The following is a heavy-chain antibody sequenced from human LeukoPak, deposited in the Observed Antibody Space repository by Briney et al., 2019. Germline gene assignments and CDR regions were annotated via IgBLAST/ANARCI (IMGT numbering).Heavy chain of an antibody. J-gene: IGHJ3*02. Sequence: KAGGSLRLSCAASGFTFSSYSMNWVRQAPGKGLEWVSSISSSSSYIYYADSVKGRFTISRDNAKNSLYLQMNSLRAEDTAVYYCARDRYGSGFDAFDIWGQGTMVTVSS. D-gene: IGHD3-10*01. CDR3: ARDRYGSGFDAFDI. CDR1: GFTFSSYS. CDR2: ISSSSSYI. V-gene: IGHV3-21*01.